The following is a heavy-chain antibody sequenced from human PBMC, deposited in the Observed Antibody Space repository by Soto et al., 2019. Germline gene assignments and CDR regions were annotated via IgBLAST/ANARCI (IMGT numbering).Heavy chain of an antibody. CDR1: GFTFSRSA. Sequence: QVQLVESGGGVVQPGRSLRLSCAASGFTFSRSAMHWVRQAPGKGLEWVAVISYDEIHKFYADSMKGRFTISRDNSQNTLYLQMNSLRAKDTAVYYCARGDGTVEAYCGGDCYNDWGQGTLVTVSS. D-gene: IGHD2-21*02. J-gene: IGHJ4*02. V-gene: IGHV3-30-3*01. CDR3: ARGDGTVEAYCGGDCYND. CDR2: ISYDEIHK.